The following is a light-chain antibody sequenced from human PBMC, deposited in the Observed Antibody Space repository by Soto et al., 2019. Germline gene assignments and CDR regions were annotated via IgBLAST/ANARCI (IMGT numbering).Light chain of an antibody. V-gene: IGLV1-47*02. CDR1: NANIGSNY. CDR2: ASN. J-gene: IGLJ2*01. Sequence: QSVLTQPRSVSGNPGQTVTISCSGSNANIGSNYVDWYQQLPGTAPKLLIFASNQRPSGVPDRFSGSKSGNSASLAISGLRSEDEADYYCAAWYDSQNGPLFGGGTKLTVL. CDR3: AAWYDSQNGPL.